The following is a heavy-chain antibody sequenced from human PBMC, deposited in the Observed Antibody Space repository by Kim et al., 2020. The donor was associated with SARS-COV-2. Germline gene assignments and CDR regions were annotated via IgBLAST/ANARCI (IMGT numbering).Heavy chain of an antibody. V-gene: IGHV7-4-1*02. Sequence: ASVKVSCKASGYTFTSYAMNWVRQAPGQGLEWMGWINTNTGNPTYAQGFTGRFVFSLDTSVSTAYLQISSLKAEDTAVYYCARAGSSDYDYYYYSRDDWGQGTTVTVS. CDR1: GYTFTSYA. J-gene: IGHJ6*02. CDR3: ARAGSSDYDYYYYSRDD. CDR2: INTNTGNP. D-gene: IGHD6-19*01.